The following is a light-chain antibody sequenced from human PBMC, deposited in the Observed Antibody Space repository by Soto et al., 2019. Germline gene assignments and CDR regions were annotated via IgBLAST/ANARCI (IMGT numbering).Light chain of an antibody. CDR2: SAS. CDR3: RQYHHRTRT. V-gene: IGKV3-15*01. CDR1: QSVSSN. J-gene: IGKJ4*01. Sequence: ERVMTQSPASLSVSPGERATLSCRASQSVSSNLVWYQQKPGQAPRLLIYSASTRATGIPARFSVSGSGTEFTLTISSLQSEDVAVYYCRQYHHRTRTFGGGTKVDIK.